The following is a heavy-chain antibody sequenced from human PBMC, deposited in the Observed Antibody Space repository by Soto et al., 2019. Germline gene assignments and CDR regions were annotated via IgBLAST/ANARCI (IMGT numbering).Heavy chain of an antibody. CDR1: GYTFTGYY. CDR2: INPNRGGT. Sequence: ASVKVSCKASGYTFTGYYMHWVRQAPGQGLEWMGWINPNRGGTNYAQKFQGWVTMTRDTSISTAYMEPGRLRSDDTAVYYCARAPHLYYYDSSGYSIYFDYWGQGTLVTVSS. V-gene: IGHV1-2*04. CDR3: ARAPHLYYYDSSGYSIYFDY. D-gene: IGHD3-22*01. J-gene: IGHJ4*02.